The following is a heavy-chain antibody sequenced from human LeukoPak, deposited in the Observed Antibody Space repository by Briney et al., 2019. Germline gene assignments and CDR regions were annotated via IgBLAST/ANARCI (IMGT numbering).Heavy chain of an antibody. J-gene: IGHJ5*02. Sequence: SVKVSCKASGGTFSSYAISWVRQAPGQGLEWMGRIIPILGIANYAQKFQGRVTITADKSTSTAYMELSGLRSEDTAVYYCASSGSMEGWFDPWGQGTLVTVSS. CDR3: ASSGSMEGWFDP. V-gene: IGHV1-69*04. D-gene: IGHD3-10*01. CDR1: GGTFSSYA. CDR2: IIPILGIA.